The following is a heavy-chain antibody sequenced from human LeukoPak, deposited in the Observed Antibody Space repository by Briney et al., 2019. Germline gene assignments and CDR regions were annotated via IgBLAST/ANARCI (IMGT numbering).Heavy chain of an antibody. CDR1: GGTFSSYA. D-gene: IGHD2-15*01. V-gene: IGHV1-69*06. CDR3: ARSVEGYCRGGSCYYYSYYMDV. Sequence: SVKVSCKASGGTFSSYAISWVRQAPGQGLEWMGGIIPIFGTANYAQKFRGRVTITADKSTRTAYMELSSLRSEDTAVYYCARSVEGYCRGGSCYYYSYYMDVWGKGTTVTVSS. CDR2: IIPIFGTA. J-gene: IGHJ6*03.